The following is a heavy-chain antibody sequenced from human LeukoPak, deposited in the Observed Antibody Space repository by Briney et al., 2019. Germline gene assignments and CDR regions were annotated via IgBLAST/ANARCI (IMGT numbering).Heavy chain of an antibody. CDR3: ATSKGPTTTIFWA. J-gene: IGHJ4*02. D-gene: IGHD3-9*01. V-gene: IGHV4-59*12. CDR2: IYYSGST. CDR1: GGSISSYY. Sequence: PSETLSLTCTVSGGSISSYYWSWIRQPPGKGLEWIGYIYYSGSTNYNPSLESRVSMSVDTSKNQFSLKLSSVTAADTAVYYCATSKGPTTTIFWAWGQGTLVTVSS.